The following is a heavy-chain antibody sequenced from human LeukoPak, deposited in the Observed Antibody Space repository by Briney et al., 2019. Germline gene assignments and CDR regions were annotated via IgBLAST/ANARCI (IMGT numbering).Heavy chain of an antibody. D-gene: IGHD6-13*01. J-gene: IGHJ4*02. Sequence: GGSLRLSCTTSGFSFSGYWMHWVRQAPGKGLVWVSRIKSDGSSTTYADSVKGRFTISRDNAKNSLYLQMNSLRAEDTAVYYCATSRGSWPDYFDYWGQGTLVTVSS. CDR3: ATSRGSWPDYFDY. CDR2: IKSDGSST. CDR1: GFSFSGYW. V-gene: IGHV3-74*01.